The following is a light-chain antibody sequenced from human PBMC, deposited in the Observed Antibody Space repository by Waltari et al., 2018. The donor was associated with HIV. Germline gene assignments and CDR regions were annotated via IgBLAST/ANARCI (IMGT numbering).Light chain of an antibody. J-gene: IGLJ3*02. CDR1: TSTIASDS. CDR2: RGD. Sequence: TQSPSASGAPGQRVTLPCSAVTSTIASDSIYWYQQVPGTAPKLLIFRGDQRPSGVPDRFSGSKSGASSSLAISGLQSDDEADYYCAAWTDIMSGWLFGGGTKLTVL. CDR3: AAWTDIMSGWL. V-gene: IGLV1-47*01.